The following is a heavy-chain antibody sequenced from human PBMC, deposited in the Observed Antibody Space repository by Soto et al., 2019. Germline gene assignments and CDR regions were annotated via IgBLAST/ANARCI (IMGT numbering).Heavy chain of an antibody. V-gene: IGHV3-74*01. CDR3: ARGLGTMSTVTTGY. CDR1: GFTFSSYW. Sequence: EVQLVESGVGLVQPGGSLRLSCAASGFTFSSYWMHWVRQVPGKGLVWVSHINSDGTTTNYADSVKGRFTISRDNGKNTLYLQMNSLRVEDTAVYYCARGLGTMSTVTTGYWGQGTLVTVSS. J-gene: IGHJ4*02. D-gene: IGHD4-4*01. CDR2: INSDGTTT.